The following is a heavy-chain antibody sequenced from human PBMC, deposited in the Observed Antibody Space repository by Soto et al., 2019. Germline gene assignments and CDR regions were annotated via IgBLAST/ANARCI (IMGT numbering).Heavy chain of an antibody. V-gene: IGHV1-18*01. J-gene: IGHJ4*02. Sequence: ASVKVSCKASGYTFTSYGISWVRQAPGQGLEWMGWISAYNGNTNYAQKLQGRVTMTTDTSTSTAYMELRSLRSDDTAVYYCARVYYDILTGYSPFDYWGQGTLVTVSS. CDR3: ARVYYDILTGYSPFDY. D-gene: IGHD3-9*01. CDR1: GYTFTSYG. CDR2: ISAYNGNT.